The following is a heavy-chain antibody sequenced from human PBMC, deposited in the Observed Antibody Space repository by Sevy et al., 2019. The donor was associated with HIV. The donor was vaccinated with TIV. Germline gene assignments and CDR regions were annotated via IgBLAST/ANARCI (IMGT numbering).Heavy chain of an antibody. V-gene: IGHV3-30*18. CDR1: GFTFSRYG. CDR3: VKVKGGSSKRYYTMDV. CDR2: ISYDGSNK. D-gene: IGHD6-13*01. J-gene: IGHJ6*02. Sequence: GGSLRLSCAASGFTFSRYGMHWVRQAPGKGLEWVAVISYDGSNKYYADSVKGRFTISRDNSKNTLYLQMNSLRAEDTAVYYCVKVKGGSSKRYYTMDVRGQGTTVTVSS.